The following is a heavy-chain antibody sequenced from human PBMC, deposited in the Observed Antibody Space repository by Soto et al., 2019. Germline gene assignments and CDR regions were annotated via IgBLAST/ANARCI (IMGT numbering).Heavy chain of an antibody. V-gene: IGHV3-74*03. Sequence: GGSLRLSCAASGFILSDYWMHWVRQVPGKGLLWVSRISVDGRDTTYADSVKGRFTISRDNAKNTLYLQMNTLRAEDTALYYCAKDPGYSSKEGAYDIWGQGTMVTVSS. CDR1: GFILSDYW. J-gene: IGHJ3*02. CDR3: AKDPGYSSKEGAYDI. CDR2: ISVDGRDT. D-gene: IGHD6-19*01.